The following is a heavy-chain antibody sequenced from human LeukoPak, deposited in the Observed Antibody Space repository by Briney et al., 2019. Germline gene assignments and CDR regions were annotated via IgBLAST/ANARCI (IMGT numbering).Heavy chain of an antibody. CDR2: INPSGGST. Sequence: ASVKVSCKASGYTFTSYYMHWVRQAPGQGLEWMGIINPSGGSTSYAQKFQGRVTVTEDTSTDTAYMELSSLRSEDTAVYYCATESRELYYFDYWGQGTLVTVSS. J-gene: IGHJ4*02. CDR3: ATESRELYYFDY. V-gene: IGHV1-46*01. D-gene: IGHD1-26*01. CDR1: GYTFTSYY.